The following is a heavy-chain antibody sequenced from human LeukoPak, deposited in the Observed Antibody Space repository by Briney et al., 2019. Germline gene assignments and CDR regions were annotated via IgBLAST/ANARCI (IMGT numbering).Heavy chain of an antibody. CDR3: AIERRQLFTSSWPY. J-gene: IGHJ4*01. CDR2: IKEDGTE. Sequence: PGGSLRLSCAASGFTFSDYWMTWVRQAPGKGLEWVANIKEDGTEKYVDSVKDRFTVSRDNGKNSLFLQMSSLGVEDTAVYYCAIERRQLFTSSWPYWGHGTLVTVST. D-gene: IGHD6-13*01. CDR1: GFTFSDYW. V-gene: IGHV3-7*01.